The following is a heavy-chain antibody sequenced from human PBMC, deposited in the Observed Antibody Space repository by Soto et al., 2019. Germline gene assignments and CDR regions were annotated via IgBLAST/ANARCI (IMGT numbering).Heavy chain of an antibody. CDR3: ERMYDNYVNGNWFDP. CDR1: DGSIGSDY. D-gene: IGHD3-9*01. V-gene: IGHV4-59*01. CDR2: IDYIGNT. Sequence: QVQLQESGPGLVKPSETLSLTCTVSDGSIGSDYWSWIRQPPGKGMEWFGNIDYIGNTNYNPSLEGRVTMSIDTSKNRFSLQLASVTTADTAVYYCERMYDNYVNGNWFDPWGNGTLVNFAS. J-gene: IGHJ5*02.